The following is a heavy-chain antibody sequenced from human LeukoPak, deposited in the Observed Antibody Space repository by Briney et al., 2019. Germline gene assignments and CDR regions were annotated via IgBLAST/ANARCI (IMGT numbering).Heavy chain of an antibody. CDR3: ARDHSGCLDY. Sequence: VASVKVSCKASGGTFSSYAISWVRQAPGQGLEWMGEIIPIFGTANYAQKFQGRVTITADESTSTAYMELSSLRSEDTAVYYCARDHSGCLDYWGQGTLVTVSS. D-gene: IGHD5-12*01. CDR2: IIPIFGTA. V-gene: IGHV1-69*13. J-gene: IGHJ4*02. CDR1: GGTFSSYA.